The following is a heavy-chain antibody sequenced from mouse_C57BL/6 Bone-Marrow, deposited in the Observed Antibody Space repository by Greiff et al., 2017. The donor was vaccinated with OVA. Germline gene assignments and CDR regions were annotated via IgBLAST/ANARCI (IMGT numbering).Heavy chain of an antibody. CDR1: GFNIKDDY. Sequence: DVKLVESGAELVRPGASVKLSCTASGFNIKDDYMHWVKQRPEQGLEWIGWLDPENGDTDYASKFQGKATLTADTSSNTAYLQLSSLTSEDTAVYYCTSDYYEYEGFADWGQGTLVTVSA. CDR2: LDPENGDT. CDR3: TSDYYEYEGFAD. D-gene: IGHD2-4*01. J-gene: IGHJ3*01. V-gene: IGHV14-4*01.